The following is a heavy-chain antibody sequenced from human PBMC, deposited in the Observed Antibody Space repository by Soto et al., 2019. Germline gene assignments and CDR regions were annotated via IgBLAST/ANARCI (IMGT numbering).Heavy chain of an antibody. CDR3: ARMSATGTRWFDP. D-gene: IGHD6-13*01. J-gene: IGHJ5*02. V-gene: IGHV4-31*03. CDR1: GGSFSSGAYH. CDR2: ISYRGIT. Sequence: LSLTCTVSGGSFSSGAYHWSWVRQHPGQGLEWIASISYRGITYSNPSLKSRLSMSVDTSKNQFSLNLTSVTAADTAVYHCARMSATGTRWFDPWGQGTLVTVSS.